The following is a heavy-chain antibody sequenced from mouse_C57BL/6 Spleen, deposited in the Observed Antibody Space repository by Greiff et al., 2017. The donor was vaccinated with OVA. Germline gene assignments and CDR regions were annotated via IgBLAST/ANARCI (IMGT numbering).Heavy chain of an antibody. Sequence: QVQLQQSGAELVKPGASVKLSCKASGYTFTEYTIHWVKQRSGQGLEWIGWFYPGSGSIKYNENFKDKATLTADKSSSTVYMELSRLTSEDSAVYFCARHEESHYYCGSSWFAYWGQGTLVTVSA. CDR2: FYPGSGSI. D-gene: IGHD1-1*01. CDR3: ARHEESHYYCGSSWFAY. CDR1: GYTFTEYT. V-gene: IGHV1-62-2*01. J-gene: IGHJ3*01.